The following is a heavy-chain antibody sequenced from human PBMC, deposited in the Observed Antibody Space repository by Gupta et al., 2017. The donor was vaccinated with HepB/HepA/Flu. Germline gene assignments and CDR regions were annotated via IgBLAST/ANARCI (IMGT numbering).Heavy chain of an antibody. CDR3: ARGGQLVLVTPNNWFDP. J-gene: IGHJ5*02. CDR2: INHSGST. Sequence: QVQLQQWSAGLLKPSETLSLTCAVYGGSFSGYYWSWIRQPPGKGLEWIGEINHSGSTNYNPSLKSRVTISVDTSKNQFSLKLSSVTAADTAVYYCARGGQLVLVTPNNWFDPWGQGTLVTVSS. D-gene: IGHD6-13*01. CDR1: GGSFSGYY. V-gene: IGHV4-34*01.